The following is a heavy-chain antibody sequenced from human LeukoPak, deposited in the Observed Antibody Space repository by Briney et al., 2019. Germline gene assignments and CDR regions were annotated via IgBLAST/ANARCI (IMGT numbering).Heavy chain of an antibody. CDR1: GFTFSSYA. CDR2: IGGSGGST. CDR3: AKAVKTYYYDSSGPPFFDY. V-gene: IGHV3-23*01. J-gene: IGHJ4*02. Sequence: GGSLRLSCAASGFTFSSYAMCWVRQAPGKGLEWVSAIGGSGGSTYYADSVKGRFTISRDNSKNTLYLQMNSLRAEDTAVYYCAKAVKTYYYDSSGPPFFDYWGQGTLVTVSS. D-gene: IGHD3-22*01.